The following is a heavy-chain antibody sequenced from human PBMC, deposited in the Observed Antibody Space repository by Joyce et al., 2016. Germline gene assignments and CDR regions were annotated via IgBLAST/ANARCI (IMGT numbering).Heavy chain of an antibody. CDR2: ISDSGST. CDR1: GGSINSGGNY. D-gene: IGHD3-3*01. V-gene: IGHV4-31*03. CDR3: ARQTAYDFWSGYPIDY. J-gene: IGHJ4*02. Sequence: QVRLQESGPGLVKPSQTLSLTCTVSGGSINSGGNYWSWIRQQPEKGLEWIGYISDSGSTYYNPSLKRRITISVETSKNQFSLKLSAVTAADTAVYYCARQTAYDFWSGYPIDYWGQGTLVTVSS.